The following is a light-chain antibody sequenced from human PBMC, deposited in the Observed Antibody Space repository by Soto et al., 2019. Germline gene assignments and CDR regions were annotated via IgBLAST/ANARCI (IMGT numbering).Light chain of an antibody. V-gene: IGLV2-14*01. Sequence: QPASVSGSPGQSITISCTGTSSDVGGYNYVSWYQQHPGKAPKLMIYDVTNRPSGVSNRFSGSKSGNTASLTISGLQAEDEADYYCTSYTSSSTRGVFGGGTKLTVL. CDR3: TSYTSSSTRGV. CDR2: DVT. J-gene: IGLJ2*01. CDR1: SSDVGGYNY.